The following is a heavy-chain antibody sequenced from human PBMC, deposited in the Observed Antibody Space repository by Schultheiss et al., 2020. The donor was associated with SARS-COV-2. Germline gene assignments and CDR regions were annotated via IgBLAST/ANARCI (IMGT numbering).Heavy chain of an antibody. CDR1: GFTFSNAW. Sequence: GSLRLSCAASGFTFSNAWMNWVRQAPGKGLEWVGRIKSKTDGGTTDYAAPVKGRFTISRDDSKNTLYLQMNSLKTEDTAVYYCTTEEMATIYRFDYWGQGTLVTVSS. CDR2: IKSKTDGGTT. J-gene: IGHJ4*02. D-gene: IGHD5-24*01. V-gene: IGHV3-15*07. CDR3: TTEEMATIYRFDY.